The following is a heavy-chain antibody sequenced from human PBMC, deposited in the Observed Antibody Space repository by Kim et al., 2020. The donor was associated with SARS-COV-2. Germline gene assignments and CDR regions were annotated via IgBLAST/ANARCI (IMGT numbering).Heavy chain of an antibody. D-gene: IGHD4-17*01. CDR2: IRSKTDGGTT. CDR3: TTTTTTDYGDRQYFQH. J-gene: IGHJ1*01. CDR1: GFTFSNVW. Sequence: GGSLRLSCEASGFTFSNVWMSWVRQALGKGLEWVGRIRSKTDGGTTEYAAPVKGRINVSRDDSKNILYLQMNSLKNEDTAVYYCTTTTTTDYGDRQYFQHWGQGTLVIVSS. V-gene: IGHV3-15*01.